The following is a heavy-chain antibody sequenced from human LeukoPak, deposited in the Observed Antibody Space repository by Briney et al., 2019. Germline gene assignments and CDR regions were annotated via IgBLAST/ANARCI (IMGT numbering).Heavy chain of an antibody. D-gene: IGHD4-17*01. V-gene: IGHV7-4-1*02. J-gene: IGHJ6*03. Sequence: ASVKVSCKASGYTSTAYAINWVRQAPGQGLEWMGWINSNTGNPTYAQGLTGRVVFSLDTAVNTAYLQITSLKAEDTAVYYCASPGDYGYYYYMDVWGKGTTVTVSS. CDR2: INSNTGNP. CDR3: ASPGDYGYYYYMDV. CDR1: GYTSTAYA.